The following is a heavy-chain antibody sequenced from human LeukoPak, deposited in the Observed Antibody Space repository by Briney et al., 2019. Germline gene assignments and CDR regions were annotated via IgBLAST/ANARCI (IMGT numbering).Heavy chain of an antibody. J-gene: IGHJ4*02. CDR2: IKQDGSEK. Sequence: TGGSLRLSCAASGFTFSSHWMTWVRQAPGKGLEWVANIKQDGSEKNYVDSVKGRFTISRDNAKNSLYLQMNSLRAEDTAVYYCVQFYDRDYWGQGTLVTVPS. V-gene: IGHV3-7*05. D-gene: IGHD2/OR15-2a*01. CDR1: GFTFSSHW. CDR3: VQFYDRDY.